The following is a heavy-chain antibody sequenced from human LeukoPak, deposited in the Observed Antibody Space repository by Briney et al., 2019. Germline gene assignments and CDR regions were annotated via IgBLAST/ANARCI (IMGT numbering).Heavy chain of an antibody. V-gene: IGHV3-21*01. J-gene: IGHJ5*02. CDR2: VSSSSSYI. D-gene: IGHD6-6*01. Sequence: GGSLRLSCAASGFTFSSYSMNWVRQAPGKGLEWVSSVSSSSSYIYYADSVKGRFTISRDNAKNSLYLQMNSLRAEDTAVYYCARDGDLAARGGWFDPWGQGTLVTVSS. CDR3: ARDGDLAARGGWFDP. CDR1: GFTFSSYS.